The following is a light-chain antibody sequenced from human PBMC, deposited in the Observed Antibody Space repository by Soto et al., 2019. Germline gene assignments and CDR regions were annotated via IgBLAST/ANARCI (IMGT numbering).Light chain of an antibody. CDR3: QQYYSYPRT. J-gene: IGKJ1*01. V-gene: IGKV1-8*01. Sequence: AIRMTQSPSSLSASTRDRVTITCRSSQGISSYLAWYQQKPGKAPKLLIYAASTLQSEVPSRFSGSGSGTDFTITISCLQSEDFATYYCQQYYSYPRTFGQGTKVDIK. CDR2: AAS. CDR1: QGISSY.